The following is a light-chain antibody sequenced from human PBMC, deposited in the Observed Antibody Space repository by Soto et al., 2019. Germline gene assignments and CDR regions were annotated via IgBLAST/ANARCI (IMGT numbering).Light chain of an antibody. CDR3: QQYNNWPKT. CDR2: DAS. CDR1: QSVSSK. J-gene: IGKJ1*01. V-gene: IGKV3-15*01. Sequence: EIVMTQSPATLSVSPGERGTLSCRASQSVSSKLAWYQQKPGQAPRLLIYDASTRATGIPARFSGSGSGTEFTLTIGSLQSEDFAVYHCQQYNNWPKTFGQGTKVDIK.